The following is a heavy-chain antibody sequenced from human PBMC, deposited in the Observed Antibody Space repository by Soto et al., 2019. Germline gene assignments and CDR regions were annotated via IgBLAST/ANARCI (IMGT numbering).Heavy chain of an antibody. Sequence: PGGSLRLSCAASGFTFSSYGMHWVRQAPGQGLEWVAVISYDGSNKYYADSVKGRFTICRDNSKNTLYLQMNSLRAEDTAAYYSAKVCLSGYRGYENYFDYWRQGTLVTLCS. J-gene: IGHJ4*02. CDR2: ISYDGSNK. V-gene: IGHV3-30*18. CDR1: GFTFSSYG. CDR3: AKVCLSGYRGYENYFDY. D-gene: IGHD5-12*01.